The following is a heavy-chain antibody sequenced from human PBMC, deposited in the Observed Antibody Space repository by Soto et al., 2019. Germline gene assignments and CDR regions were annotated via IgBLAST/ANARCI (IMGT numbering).Heavy chain of an antibody. J-gene: IGHJ4*01. CDR1: GFTFSSYG. V-gene: IGHV3-33*01. CDR3: AREVYTYSSASQKSFAY. CDR2: IWYDGSNK. D-gene: IGHD6-6*01. Sequence: QVQLVESGGGVVQPGRSLRLSCAASGFTFSSYGMHWVRQAPGKGLEWVAVIWYDGSNKYYADSVKGRFTISRDNSKNTLYLQMNSLSDSDTAVYYCAREVYTYSSASQKSFAYSGHGTLFTVSS.